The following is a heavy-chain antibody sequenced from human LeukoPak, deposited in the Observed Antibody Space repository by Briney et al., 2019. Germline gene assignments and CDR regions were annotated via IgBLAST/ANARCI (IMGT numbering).Heavy chain of an antibody. J-gene: IGHJ4*02. CDR2: ISSSSSYI. CDR1: GFNFSSYC. Sequence: GGSLRISCAASGFNFSSYCMNWVRQDPREEREGFLSISSSSSYIYYEDPVNRRLTISRADTNISLSFQMNSLRAEDTAVMYCSRGGCRYGLAMWYWGKGTLVTVSS. CDR3: SRGGCRYGLAMWY. D-gene: IGHD5-18*01. V-gene: IGHV3-21*01.